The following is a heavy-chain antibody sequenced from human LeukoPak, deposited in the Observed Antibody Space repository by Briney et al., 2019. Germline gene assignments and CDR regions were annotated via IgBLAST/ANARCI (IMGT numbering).Heavy chain of an antibody. D-gene: IGHD1-26*01. CDR1: EFSVGSNY. CDR3: ARGGSYLSAFDI. CDR2: ISSSSSYI. J-gene: IGHJ3*02. Sequence: GGSLRLSCAASEFSVGSNYMTWVRQAPGKGLEWVSSISSSSSYIYYADSVKGRFTISRDNAKNSLYLQMNSLRAEDTAVYYCARGGSYLSAFDIWGQGTMVTVSS. V-gene: IGHV3-21*04.